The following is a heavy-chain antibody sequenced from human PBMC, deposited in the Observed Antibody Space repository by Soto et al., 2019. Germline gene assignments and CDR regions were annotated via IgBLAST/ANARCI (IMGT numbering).Heavy chain of an antibody. D-gene: IGHD1-1*01. CDR3: ASEQLAVLRGVLDY. J-gene: IGHJ4*02. Sequence: QVQLVESGGGVVQPGRSLRLSCAASGFTFSSYAMHWLRQAPGKGLEWVAVISYDGSNKYYADSVKGRFTISRDNSKNTLYLQMNSLRAEDTAVYYCASEQLAVLRGVLDYWGQGTLVTVSS. CDR1: GFTFSSYA. CDR2: ISYDGSNK. V-gene: IGHV3-30-3*01.